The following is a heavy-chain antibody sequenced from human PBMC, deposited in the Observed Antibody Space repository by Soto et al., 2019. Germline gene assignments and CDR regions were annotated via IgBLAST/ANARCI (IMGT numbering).Heavy chain of an antibody. V-gene: IGHV3-7*01. Sequence: GGSLRLSCAASGFTFSNYWMAWVRQAPGKGLEWVANINPDGSEGYYVDSVKGRFTISRDNAKNSLYLQVDSLRAEDAAVYYCARDSKAVPGEGGDYWGRGTLVTVSS. D-gene: IGHD6-19*01. CDR2: INPDGSEG. CDR1: GFTFSNYW. J-gene: IGHJ4*02. CDR3: ARDSKAVPGEGGDY.